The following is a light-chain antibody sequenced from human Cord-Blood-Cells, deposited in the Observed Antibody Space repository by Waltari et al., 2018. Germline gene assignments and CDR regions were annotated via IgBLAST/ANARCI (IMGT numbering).Light chain of an antibody. CDR1: SSDVGGYNY. V-gene: IGLV2-11*01. J-gene: IGLJ3*02. CDR3: CSYAGSYTWV. Sequence: QSALTQPRSVSGYPGQSVTISCTGTSSDVGGYNYVSWYQQHPGKAPKRMIYDVSKRPSGVPDRVSGSKSGNTASLTISVLQAEDEADYYCCSYAGSYTWVFGGWTKLTVL. CDR2: DVS.